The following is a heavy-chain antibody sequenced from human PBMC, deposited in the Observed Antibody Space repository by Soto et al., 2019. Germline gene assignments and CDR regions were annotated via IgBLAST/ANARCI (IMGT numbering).Heavy chain of an antibody. CDR2: VYVTGTGT. Sequence: QVQLVQSGAEVKKPGASVKVSCKASGYPFTTYHLHWVRQAPGQGLEWMGIVYVTGTGTRSAQKCQGRVTMTRDRSTDAFYMAPGSLRSEDTAVYYCARPGGYGSGSYYFDYWGQGTLVTVSS. CDR1: GYPFTTYH. J-gene: IGHJ4*02. CDR3: ARPGGYGSGSYYFDY. D-gene: IGHD3-10*01. V-gene: IGHV1-46*01.